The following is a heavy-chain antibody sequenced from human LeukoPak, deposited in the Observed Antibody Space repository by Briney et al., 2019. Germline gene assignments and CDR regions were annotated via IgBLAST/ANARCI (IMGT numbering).Heavy chain of an antibody. V-gene: IGHV3-7*01. CDR2: IKQDGSEK. D-gene: IGHD3-22*01. CDR1: GFTFSSYW. Sequence: GGSLRLSCAASGFTFSSYWMSWVRQAPGKGLEWVANIKQDGSEKYYVDSVKGRFTISRDNAKNSLYLQMNSLRAEDTAVYYCARVRSGYYFSYYYMDVWGKGTTVTVSS. J-gene: IGHJ6*03. CDR3: ARVRSGYYFSYYYMDV.